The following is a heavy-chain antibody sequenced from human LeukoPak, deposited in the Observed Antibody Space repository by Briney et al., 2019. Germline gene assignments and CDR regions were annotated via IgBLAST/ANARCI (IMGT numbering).Heavy chain of an antibody. CDR2: IHYSGST. J-gene: IGHJ6*03. V-gene: IGHV4-59*11. CDR3: SRVLCEKSISSWSMTHSLNNYRDV. Sequence: SETLSLTCTVSGGSISRHYWSWIRQPPGKGLEWIGYIHYSGSTNYNPSLKVRVTISVDPSKNQSSLKLISVTAADTAVYYCSRVLCEKSISSWSMTHSLNNYRDVWGKGTTGTVSS. D-gene: IGHD6-6*01. CDR1: GGSISRHY.